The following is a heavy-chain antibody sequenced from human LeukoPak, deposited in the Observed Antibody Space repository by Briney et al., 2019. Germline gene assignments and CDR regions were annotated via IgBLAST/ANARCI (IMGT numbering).Heavy chain of an antibody. CDR3: AKDAESGFDYSNSLEK. J-gene: IGHJ4*02. Sequence: PGGSLRLSCAASKFTFSHYGMHWVRQAPGKGLEWVAVIWNDGSSQYYADSVKGRFTVSRDNSQKTLYLQMNSLRPEDTAVYYCAKDAESGFDYSNSLEKWGQGTLVTVSS. V-gene: IGHV3-33*06. D-gene: IGHD4-11*01. CDR2: IWNDGSSQ. CDR1: KFTFSHYG.